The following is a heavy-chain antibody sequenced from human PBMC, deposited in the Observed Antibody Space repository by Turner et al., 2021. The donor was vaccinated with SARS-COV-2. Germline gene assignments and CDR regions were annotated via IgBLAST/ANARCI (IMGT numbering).Heavy chain of an antibody. Sequence: QVQLQQWGAGLLKPSETLSLTCAVYGGSFSGYYWTWIRQPPGKGLERIGEINHSGSTNYNPSLKSRVTISVDTSKNQFSLKLSSVTAADTAVYYCARGATLQYYFDYWGQGTLVTVSS. CDR2: INHSGST. D-gene: IGHD4-4*01. CDR1: GGSFSGYY. J-gene: IGHJ4*02. V-gene: IGHV4-34*01. CDR3: ARGATLQYYFDY.